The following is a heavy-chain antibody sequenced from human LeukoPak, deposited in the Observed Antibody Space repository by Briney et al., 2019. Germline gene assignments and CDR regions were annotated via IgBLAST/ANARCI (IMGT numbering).Heavy chain of an antibody. CDR3: ARQGGVGATTSQFDY. Sequence: SETLSLTCAVSGYSISSGYYWGWIRQPPGKGLEWIGTIYHSGNTYYNPSLKSPVTISVDTSKNQFSLKLSSVTAADTAVYYCARQGGVGATTSQFDYWGQGTLVTVSS. V-gene: IGHV4-38-2*01. J-gene: IGHJ4*02. CDR2: IYHSGNT. D-gene: IGHD1-26*01. CDR1: GYSISSGYY.